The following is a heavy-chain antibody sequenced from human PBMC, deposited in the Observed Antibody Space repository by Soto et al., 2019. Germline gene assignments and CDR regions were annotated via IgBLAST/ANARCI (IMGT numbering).Heavy chain of an antibody. CDR3: ARALYYYDSSGLDP. D-gene: IGHD3-22*01. Sequence: EASVKVSCKASGGTFSSYAISWVRQAPGQGLEWMGGIIPIFGTANYAQKFQGRVTITADKSTSTAYMELSSLRSEDTAVYYCARALYYYDSSGLDPWGQGTLVTVSS. J-gene: IGHJ5*02. V-gene: IGHV1-69*06. CDR2: IIPIFGTA. CDR1: GGTFSSYA.